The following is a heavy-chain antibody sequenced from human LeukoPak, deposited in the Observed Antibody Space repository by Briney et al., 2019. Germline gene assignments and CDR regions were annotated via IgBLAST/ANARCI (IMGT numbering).Heavy chain of an antibody. Sequence: NTSQTLSLTCTVSGGSISSGGYYWSWIRQPPGKGLEWIGYIYHSGSTYYNPSLKSRVTISVDRSKNQFSLKLSSVTAADTAVYYCARDRGSYSRYFDYWGQGTLVTVSS. CDR3: ARDRGSYSRYFDY. D-gene: IGHD1-26*01. V-gene: IGHV4-30-2*01. CDR2: IYHSGST. CDR1: GGSISSGGYY. J-gene: IGHJ4*02.